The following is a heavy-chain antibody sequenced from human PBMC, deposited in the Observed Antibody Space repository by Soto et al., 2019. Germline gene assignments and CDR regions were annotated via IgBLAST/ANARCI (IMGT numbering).Heavy chain of an antibody. D-gene: IGHD1-1*01. Sequence: LRLSCAASGFTFSSYAMTWVRQAPGKGLEWVSAISGSDDTTYYTDSVKGRFTISRDNSKNTLFLHMSSLRAEDTAVYYCAKKEGPTGLSSFDSWGQGTLVTVSS. J-gene: IGHJ4*02. CDR2: ISGSDDTT. CDR1: GFTFSSYA. V-gene: IGHV3-23*01. CDR3: AKKEGPTGLSSFDS.